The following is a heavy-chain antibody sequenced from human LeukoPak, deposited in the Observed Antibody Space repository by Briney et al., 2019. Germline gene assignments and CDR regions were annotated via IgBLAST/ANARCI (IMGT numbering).Heavy chain of an antibody. Sequence: GGSLRLSCAASGFTFSSYWMHWVRQAPGKGLVCVSHINTDGSSTSYADSVKGRFAISRDNAKNTLYLQMNSLRAEDTAVYYCTTLEYSSSSAYYYYMDVWGKGTTVTASS. V-gene: IGHV3-74*01. D-gene: IGHD6-6*01. J-gene: IGHJ6*03. CDR3: TTLEYSSSSAYYYYMDV. CDR2: INTDGSST. CDR1: GFTFSSYW.